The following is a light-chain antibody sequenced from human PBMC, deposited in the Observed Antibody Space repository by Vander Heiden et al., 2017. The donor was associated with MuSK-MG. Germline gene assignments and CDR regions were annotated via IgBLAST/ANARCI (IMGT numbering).Light chain of an antibody. Sequence: DIVMNQSPDSLAVSLGERATINCKSSQSVLFSSNNKNYLAWFQQKPGQPPKLLIYWASTRESGVPDRFSVSGSGTDFTLTISSLQAEDVAVYYCLQYYVAPWTFGQGTKVEI. CDR3: LQYYVAPWT. V-gene: IGKV4-1*01. CDR2: WAS. J-gene: IGKJ1*01. CDR1: QSVLFSSNNKNY.